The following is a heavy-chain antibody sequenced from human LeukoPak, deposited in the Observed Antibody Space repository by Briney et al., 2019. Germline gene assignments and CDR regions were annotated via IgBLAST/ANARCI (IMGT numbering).Heavy chain of an antibody. V-gene: IGHV1-2*02. D-gene: IGHD6-19*01. CDR3: ARAPGGIAVAGQTTYYYYGMDV. J-gene: IGHJ6*02. CDR2: INPSSGGT. CDR1: GYTFTGYY. Sequence: ASVKVSCKASGYTFTGYYMHWVRQAPGQGLEWMGWINPSSGGTNYAQKFQGRVTMTRDTSISTAYMELSRLRSDDTAVYYCARAPGGIAVAGQTTYYYYGMDVWGQGTTVTVSS.